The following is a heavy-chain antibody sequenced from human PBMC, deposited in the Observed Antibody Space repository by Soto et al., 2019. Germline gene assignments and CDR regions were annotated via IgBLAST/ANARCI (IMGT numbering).Heavy chain of an antibody. CDR1: GYSFTSYW. CDR3: ARDKAAAGTSGAFDI. CDR2: IDPSDSYT. J-gene: IGHJ3*02. Sequence: EVQLVQSGAEVKKPGESLRISCKGSGYSFTSYWISWMRQMPGKGLEWMGRIDPSDSYTNYSPSFQGHVTISADKSISTAYLQWSSLKASDTAMYYCARDKAAAGTSGAFDIWGQGTMVTVSS. V-gene: IGHV5-10-1*03. D-gene: IGHD6-13*01.